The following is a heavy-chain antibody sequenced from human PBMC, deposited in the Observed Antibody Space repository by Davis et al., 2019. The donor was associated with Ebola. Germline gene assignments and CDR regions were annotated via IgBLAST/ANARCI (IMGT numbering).Heavy chain of an antibody. CDR3: GQDGINMPFHY. CDR1: GFTFSNYY. Sequence: GESLKISCAASGFTFSNYYMSWVRQAPGKGLEWVGKIKEDGSAKFYLESVKGRFTISRDNARNSVYLQRNNLRGEDTAVYFCGQDGINMPFHYWGQGTLVTVSS. J-gene: IGHJ4*02. V-gene: IGHV3-7*01. D-gene: IGHD2-2*01. CDR2: IKEDGSAK.